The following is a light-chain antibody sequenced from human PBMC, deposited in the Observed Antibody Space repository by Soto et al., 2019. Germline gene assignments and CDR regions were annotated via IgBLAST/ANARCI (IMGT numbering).Light chain of an antibody. CDR2: KAS. Sequence: DIQMTQSPSPLSASVGDRVTITCRASQSIGSELAWYQQKPGKAPKLLIYKASNLDSGVQSRFSGSGAETEFTLSVSSLQPDDFASYYCLQYDNYPLTFGGGTKAEIK. J-gene: IGKJ4*01. CDR3: LQYDNYPLT. CDR1: QSIGSE. V-gene: IGKV1-5*03.